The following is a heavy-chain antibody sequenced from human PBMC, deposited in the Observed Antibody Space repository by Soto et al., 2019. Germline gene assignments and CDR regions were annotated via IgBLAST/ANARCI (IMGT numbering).Heavy chain of an antibody. D-gene: IGHD3-22*01. CDR3: ARDFGPGDYYDSSGYR. Sequence: TLSLTCAVSGGSISSSNWWSWVRQPPGKGLEWIGEIYHSGSTNYNPSLKSRVTISVDKSKNQFSLKLSSVTAADTAVYYCARDFGPGDYYDSSGYRWGQGTLVTVSS. V-gene: IGHV4-4*02. CDR2: IYHSGST. J-gene: IGHJ4*02. CDR1: GGSISSSNW.